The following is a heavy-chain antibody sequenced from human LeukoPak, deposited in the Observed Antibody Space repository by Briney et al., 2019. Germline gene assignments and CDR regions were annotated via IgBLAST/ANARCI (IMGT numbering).Heavy chain of an antibody. V-gene: IGHV3-30*18. CDR3: AKAEDYDILTGYAFDY. Sequence: GGSLRLSCAASGFTFSSYGMHWVRQALGKGLEWVAVISYDGSNKYYADSVKGRFTISRDNSKNTLYLQMNSLRAEDTAVYYCAKAEDYDILTGYAFDYWGQGTLVTVSS. J-gene: IGHJ4*02. CDR2: ISYDGSNK. D-gene: IGHD3-9*01. CDR1: GFTFSSYG.